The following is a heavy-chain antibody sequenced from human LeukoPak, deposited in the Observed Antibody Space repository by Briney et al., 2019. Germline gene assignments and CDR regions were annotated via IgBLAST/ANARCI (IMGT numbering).Heavy chain of an antibody. CDR1: GYTFTSYG. CDR2: IIPIFGTA. Sequence: GASVKVSCKASGYTFTSYGISWVRQAPGQGLEWMGGIIPIFGTANYAQKFQGRVTITADKSTSTAYMELSSLRSEDTAVYYCARGRDYYDSSGYYYSPDAFDIWGQGTMVTVSS. D-gene: IGHD3-22*01. J-gene: IGHJ3*02. V-gene: IGHV1-69*06. CDR3: ARGRDYYDSSGYYYSPDAFDI.